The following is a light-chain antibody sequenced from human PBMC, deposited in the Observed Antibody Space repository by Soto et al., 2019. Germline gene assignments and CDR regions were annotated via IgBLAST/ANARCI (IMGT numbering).Light chain of an antibody. Sequence: SALTQPASVSGSPGQSTTISCTGTSSDVGGYNYVSWYQQHPGKAPKLMIYEVSNRPSRVSNRFSGSKSGNTASLTISGLQAEDEADYYCSSYTRSSTSYVFGTGTKLTVL. CDR1: SSDVGGYNY. CDR3: SSYTRSSTSYV. J-gene: IGLJ1*01. CDR2: EVS. V-gene: IGLV2-14*01.